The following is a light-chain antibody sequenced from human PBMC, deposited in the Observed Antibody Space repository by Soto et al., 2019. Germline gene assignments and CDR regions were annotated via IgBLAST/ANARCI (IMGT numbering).Light chain of an antibody. CDR1: QTISNY. Sequence: DIQMTQSPSSLSASVGDRVTITCRASQTISNYLNWYQQKPGKAPKLLIYAASSLQSGGPSRFSGSGSGTDFTLTISSLQPEDFATYYCQQSYSTPYTVGQGTKLEIK. CDR2: AAS. J-gene: IGKJ2*01. V-gene: IGKV1-39*01. CDR3: QQSYSTPYT.